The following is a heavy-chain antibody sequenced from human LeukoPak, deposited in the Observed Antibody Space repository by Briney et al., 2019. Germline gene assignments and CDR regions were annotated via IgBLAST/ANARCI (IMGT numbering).Heavy chain of an antibody. Sequence: GASVKVSRKASGYTFTSYGISWVRQAPGQGLEWMGWISAYNGNTNYAQKLQGRVTMTTDTSTSTAYMELRSLRSDDTAVYYCARGGGSYSLASYYYYGMDVWGQGTTVTVSS. J-gene: IGHJ6*02. CDR1: GYTFTSYG. CDR2: ISAYNGNT. CDR3: ARGGGSYSLASYYYYGMDV. D-gene: IGHD1-26*01. V-gene: IGHV1-18*01.